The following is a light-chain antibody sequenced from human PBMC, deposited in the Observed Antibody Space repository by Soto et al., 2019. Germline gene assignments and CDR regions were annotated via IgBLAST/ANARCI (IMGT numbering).Light chain of an antibody. V-gene: IGKV1-5*03. CDR1: QSISTW. CDR3: QQYNAYSKWT. Sequence: DIQMTQSPSTLSASVGERVTITCRASQSISTWLAWYQQKPGKAPKLLIYKASSLESGVPSRFSGSGSGTEFTLTISSLQPDDFATYYCQQYNAYSKWTFGQGNKVEVK. CDR2: KAS. J-gene: IGKJ1*01.